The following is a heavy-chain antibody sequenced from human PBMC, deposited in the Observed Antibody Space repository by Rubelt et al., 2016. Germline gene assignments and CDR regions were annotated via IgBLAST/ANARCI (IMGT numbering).Heavy chain of an antibody. CDR1: GYSISSGYY. D-gene: IGHD1-26*01. Sequence: QVQLQESGPGLVKPSETLSLTCTVSGYSISSGYYWGWIRQPPGKGLEWIGSIYHSGSTYYNPSLKVRFTISVDTSKNQFSLKLSSVTAADTAVYYCARVALWELLQGFPYYFDYWGQGTLVTVSS. CDR2: IYHSGST. V-gene: IGHV4-38-2*02. CDR3: ARVALWELLQGFPYYFDY. J-gene: IGHJ4*02.